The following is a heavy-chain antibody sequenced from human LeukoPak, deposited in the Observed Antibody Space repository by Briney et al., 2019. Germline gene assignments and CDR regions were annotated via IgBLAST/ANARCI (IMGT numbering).Heavy chain of an antibody. Sequence: GASVKVSCKASGYTFTGYYMHWVRQAPGQGLGWMGWINPNSGGTNYAQKFQGRVTMTRDTSISTAYMELSRLRSDDTAVYYCARESIVVVPAANGRRFDYYYMDVWGEGTTVTVSS. J-gene: IGHJ6*03. CDR1: GYTFTGYY. V-gene: IGHV1-2*02. CDR3: ARESIVVVPAANGRRFDYYYMDV. D-gene: IGHD2-2*01. CDR2: INPNSGGT.